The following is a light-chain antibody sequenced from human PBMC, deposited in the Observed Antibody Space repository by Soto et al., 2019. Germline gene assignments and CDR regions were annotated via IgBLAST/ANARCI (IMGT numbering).Light chain of an antibody. V-gene: IGKV3-11*01. CDR3: QQRGNWWM. J-gene: IGKJ1*01. Sequence: EIVLTQSPATLSLSPGETATLSCRASQSVSSYLAWYQQKPGQAPRLLIYDASTRATGIPARFSGSGSGTDFTLTTSSLEPEDFAVYYCQQRGNWWMFGQRTKVEIK. CDR1: QSVSSY. CDR2: DAS.